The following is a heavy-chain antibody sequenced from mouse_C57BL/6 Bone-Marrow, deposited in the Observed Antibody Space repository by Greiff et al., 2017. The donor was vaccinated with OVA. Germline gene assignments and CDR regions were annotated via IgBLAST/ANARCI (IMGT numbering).Heavy chain of an antibody. D-gene: IGHD2-4*01. Sequence: EVQRVESGGGLVQPKGSLKLSCAASGFTFNTYAMHWVRQAPGKGLEWVARIRSKSSNYATYYADSVKDRFTISRDDSQSMLYLQMNNLKTEDTAMYYCVRGSYYDYGYAMDYWGQGTSVTVSS. V-gene: IGHV10-3*01. CDR2: IRSKSSNYAT. CDR1: GFTFNTYA. J-gene: IGHJ4*01. CDR3: VRGSYYDYGYAMDY.